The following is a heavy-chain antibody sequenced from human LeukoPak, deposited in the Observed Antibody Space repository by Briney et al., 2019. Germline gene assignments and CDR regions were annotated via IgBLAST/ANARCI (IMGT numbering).Heavy chain of an antibody. CDR3: ARGGGDWVSADY. CDR1: GGSISSGGYY. CDR2: IYYSGST. Sequence: KTSETLSLTCTVSGGSISSGGYYWSWIRQHPGKGLEWIGYIYYSGSTYYNPSLKSRVTISVDTSKNQLSLKLSSVTAADTAVYYCARGGGDWVSADYWGQGTLVTVSS. V-gene: IGHV4-31*03. D-gene: IGHD2-21*02. J-gene: IGHJ4*02.